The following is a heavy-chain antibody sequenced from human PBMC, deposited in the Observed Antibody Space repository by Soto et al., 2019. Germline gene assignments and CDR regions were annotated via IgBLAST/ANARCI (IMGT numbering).Heavy chain of an antibody. CDR1: GFTFSSYA. D-gene: IGHD6-6*01. J-gene: IGHJ4*02. Sequence: PGGSLRLSCVASGFTFSSYAMSWVRQAPGQRLEWVATFSGGRDTTWHADSVKGRFTISRDNAKNSLYLQMNSLRAEDTAVYYCARDMRTSIAARGEFDYWGQGTLVTVSS. CDR3: ARDMRTSIAARGEFDY. CDR2: FSGGRDTT. V-gene: IGHV3-23*01.